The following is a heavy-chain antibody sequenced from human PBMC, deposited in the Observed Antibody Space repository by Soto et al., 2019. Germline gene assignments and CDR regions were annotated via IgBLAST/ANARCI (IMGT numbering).Heavy chain of an antibody. CDR3: ATHCSSTRCSLDYYYYCMDV. V-gene: IGHV3-53*01. CDR2: IYSGGST. Sequence: PGGSLRLSCAASGFTVSSNYMSWVRQAPGKGLERVSVIYSGGSTYYADSVKGRFTISRDNSKNTLYLQMNSLRAEDTAVYYCATHCSSTRCSLDYYYYCMDVWGKVT. J-gene: IGHJ6*04. CDR1: GFTVSSNY. D-gene: IGHD2-2*01.